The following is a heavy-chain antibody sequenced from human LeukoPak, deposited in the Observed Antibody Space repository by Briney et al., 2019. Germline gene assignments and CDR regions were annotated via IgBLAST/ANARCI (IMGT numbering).Heavy chain of an antibody. J-gene: IGHJ2*01. D-gene: IGHD5-24*01. CDR1: GGSFSGYY. CDR3: ARGQLRRWLQLPYFDL. CDR2: INHSGST. V-gene: IGHV4-34*01. Sequence: PSENLSLTCAVYGGSFSGYYWSWIRQPPGKGLEWIGEINHSGSTNYNPSLKSRVTISVDTSKNQFSLKLSSVTAADTAVYYCARGQLRRWLQLPYFDLWGRGTLVTVSS.